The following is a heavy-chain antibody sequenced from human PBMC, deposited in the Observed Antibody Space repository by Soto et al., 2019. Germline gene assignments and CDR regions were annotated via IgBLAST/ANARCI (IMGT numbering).Heavy chain of an antibody. V-gene: IGHV2-5*02. Sequence: QITLKESGPTLVKPTQTLTLTCTFSGFSLSTSGVGVGWIRQPPGNALEWLALIYWDDDKRYSPSLNRRLTITKETSKNQAVLTRTSMAPVDTATYYCAHRPREVVPAAMGGGNWFDPWGQGTLVTVSS. D-gene: IGHD2-2*01. CDR1: GFSLSTSGVG. CDR2: IYWDDDK. CDR3: AHRPREVVPAAMGGGNWFDP. J-gene: IGHJ5*02.